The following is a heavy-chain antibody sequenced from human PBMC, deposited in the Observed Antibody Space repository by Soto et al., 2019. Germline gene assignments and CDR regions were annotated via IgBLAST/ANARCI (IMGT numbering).Heavy chain of an antibody. J-gene: IGHJ5*02. CDR3: ARATPGGWFDP. D-gene: IGHD1-1*01. V-gene: IGHV4-30-4*01. CDR2: IYYSGST. CDR1: GGSISSGDYY. Sequence: SETLSLTYTVSGGSISSGDYYWSWIRQPPGKGLEWIGYIYYSGSTYYNPSLKSRVTISVDTSKNQFSLKLSSVTAADTAVYYCARATPGGWFDPWGQGTLVTVSS.